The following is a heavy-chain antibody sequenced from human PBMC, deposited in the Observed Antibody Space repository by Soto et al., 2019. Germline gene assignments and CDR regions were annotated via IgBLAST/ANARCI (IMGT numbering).Heavy chain of an antibody. CDR1: GYSFTSYW. J-gene: IGHJ5*02. V-gene: IGHV5-10-1*01. Sequence: GESLKISCKCSGYSFTSYWISWVRQMPGKGLEWMGRIDPSDSYTNYSPSFQGHVTISADRSISTAYLQWSSLKASDTAMYYCAREGTAAASSYWFDPWGQGTLVTVSS. CDR3: AREGTAAASSYWFDP. CDR2: IDPSDSYT. D-gene: IGHD6-13*01.